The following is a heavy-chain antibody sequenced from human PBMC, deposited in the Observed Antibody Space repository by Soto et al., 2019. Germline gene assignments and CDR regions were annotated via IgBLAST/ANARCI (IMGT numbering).Heavy chain of an antibody. CDR2: INAGNGNT. Sequence: QVQLVQSGAEVKKPVASVKVSCKASGYTFTSYAMHWVRQAPGQRLEWMGWINAGNGNTKYSQKFQGRGTITRDTSRSRAYMELSRLRSKDTGVQYCARDGGRINCASSGYRKLDDFSIWGQGTMVTVSS. CDR3: ARDGGRINCASSGYRKLDDFSI. J-gene: IGHJ3*02. V-gene: IGHV1-3*01. D-gene: IGHD3-22*01. CDR1: GYTFTSYA.